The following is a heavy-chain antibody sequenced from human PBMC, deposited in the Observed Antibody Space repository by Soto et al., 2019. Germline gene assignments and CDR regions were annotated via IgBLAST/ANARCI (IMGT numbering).Heavy chain of an antibody. D-gene: IGHD1-26*01. V-gene: IGHV3-64*01. CDR3: ARDRRIAGDYYYYGMDV. Sequence: GESLKISCAASGFTFSSYAMHWVRQAPGKGLEYVSAISSNGGSTYYANSVKGRFTISRDNSKNTLYLQMGSLRAEDMAVYYCARDRRIAGDYYYYGMDVWGQGTTVTVSS. CDR1: GFTFSSYA. J-gene: IGHJ6*02. CDR2: ISSNGGST.